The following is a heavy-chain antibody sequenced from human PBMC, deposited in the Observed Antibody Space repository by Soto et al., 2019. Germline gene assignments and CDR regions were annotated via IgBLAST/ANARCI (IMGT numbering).Heavy chain of an antibody. Sequence: ASLKVSCKASGYTFTSYYMHWVRRAPGQGLEWMGIINPSGGSTSYAQKFQGRVTMTRDTSISTAYMELSRLRSDDTAVYYCARATNYDFWSGYQANYGMDVWGQGTTVTVSS. D-gene: IGHD3-3*01. CDR1: GYTFTSYY. CDR3: ARATNYDFWSGYQANYGMDV. J-gene: IGHJ6*02. V-gene: IGHV1-46*01. CDR2: INPSGGST.